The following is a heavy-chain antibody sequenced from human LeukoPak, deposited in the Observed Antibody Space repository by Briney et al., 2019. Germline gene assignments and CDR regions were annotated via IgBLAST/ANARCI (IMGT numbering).Heavy chain of an antibody. V-gene: IGHV3-74*01. Sequence: GGSQRLSCAASGFTFSGYWMHWVRQAPGKGLVWVSRIKSDGSSTTYADSVKGRFTLSRDNAKNTLYLQMNSLRAEDTAVYYCARDRAYSYGEFDYWGQGTLVSVSS. D-gene: IGHD5-18*01. CDR1: GFTFSGYW. CDR3: ARDRAYSYGEFDY. CDR2: IKSDGSST. J-gene: IGHJ4*02.